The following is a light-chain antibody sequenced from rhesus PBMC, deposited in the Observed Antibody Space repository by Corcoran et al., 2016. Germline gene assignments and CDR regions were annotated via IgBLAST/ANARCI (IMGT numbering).Light chain of an antibody. V-gene: IGKV2-78*01. CDR1: QSLLHSNVYTY. J-gene: IGKJ4*01. Sequence: DIVMTQTPLSLSVTPGELASISCRSSQSLLHSNVYTYLHWYLQKPGQFSKLLFYLVSNRASGGPDRFSGSGSGTDFTLKISRVEAEDVGVYYCEQTLQTPLTFGGGTKVEIK. CDR2: LVS. CDR3: EQTLQTPLT.